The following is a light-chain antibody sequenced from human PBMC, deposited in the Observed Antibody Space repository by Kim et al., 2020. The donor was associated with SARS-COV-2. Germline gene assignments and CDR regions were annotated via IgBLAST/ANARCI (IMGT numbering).Light chain of an antibody. Sequence: SESVGDRVTITCRASQSISSYLNWYQQKPGKAPKLMIYAASSLQSGVPSRFSGSGSGTDFTLTISSLQPEDFATYYCQQSYSTLQTFGHGTKLEI. CDR3: QQSYSTLQT. J-gene: IGKJ2*01. V-gene: IGKV1-39*01. CDR1: QSISSY. CDR2: AAS.